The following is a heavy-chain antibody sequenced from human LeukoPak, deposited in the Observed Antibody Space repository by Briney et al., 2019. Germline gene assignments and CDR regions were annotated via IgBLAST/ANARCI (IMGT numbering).Heavy chain of an antibody. CDR3: AREDRYYFDK. Sequence: GASVKVSCKASGYIFTRFGIGWVRQAPGQGLKWMAWISPYNGDIKYSQEFQGRVTVTTDTSTSTAYMELRSLKSDDTAVYYCAREDRYYFDKWGQGSLVSVSS. D-gene: IGHD3-16*02. CDR1: GYIFTRFG. V-gene: IGHV1-18*01. J-gene: IGHJ4*02. CDR2: ISPYNGDI.